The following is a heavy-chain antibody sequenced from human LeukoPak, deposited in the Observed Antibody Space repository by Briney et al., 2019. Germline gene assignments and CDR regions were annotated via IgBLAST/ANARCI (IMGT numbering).Heavy chain of an antibody. Sequence: SETLSLTCTVSGGSISSYYWSWIRQPPGKGLEWIGYIYYSGSTNYNPSLKSRVTISVETSKNQFSLMLSSVTAADTAVYYCARVPGYCSSTSCYRNYYGMDVWGKGTTVTVSS. J-gene: IGHJ6*04. D-gene: IGHD2-2*02. CDR3: ARVPGYCSSTSCYRNYYGMDV. CDR1: GGSISSYY. CDR2: IYYSGST. V-gene: IGHV4-59*01.